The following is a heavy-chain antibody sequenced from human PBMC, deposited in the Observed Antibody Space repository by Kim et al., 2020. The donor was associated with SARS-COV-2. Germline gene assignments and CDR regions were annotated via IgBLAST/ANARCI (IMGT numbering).Heavy chain of an antibody. Sequence: SETLSLTCTVSGGSISSGGYYWSWIRQHPGKGLEWIGYIYYSGSTYYNPSLKSRVTISVDTSKNQFSLKLSSVTAADTAVYYCARMPPLGYYDSSGPTNAFDIWGQGTMVTVSS. J-gene: IGHJ3*02. V-gene: IGHV4-31*03. CDR3: ARMPPLGYYDSSGPTNAFDI. CDR2: IYYSGST. CDR1: GGSISSGGYY. D-gene: IGHD3-22*01.